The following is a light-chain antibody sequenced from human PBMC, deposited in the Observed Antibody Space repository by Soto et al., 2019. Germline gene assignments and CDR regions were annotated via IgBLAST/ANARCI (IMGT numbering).Light chain of an antibody. V-gene: IGKV3-15*01. Sequence: EIVMTQSPATLSVSPGDRATVSCRASQSISSNLAWYQHKPGQAPRLLIYGASTGATGIPDRFSGSGSGAEFTLTISNLQSEDFAVYYCQQYNNWPPYTFGQGTKLEIK. CDR3: QQYNNWPPYT. CDR1: QSISSN. J-gene: IGKJ2*01. CDR2: GAS.